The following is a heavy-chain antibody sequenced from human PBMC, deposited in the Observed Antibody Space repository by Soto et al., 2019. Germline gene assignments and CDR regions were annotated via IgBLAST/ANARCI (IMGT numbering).Heavy chain of an antibody. J-gene: IGHJ4*02. CDR2: INSDGSST. CDR3: VRDGLYVSGGPPLDF. V-gene: IGHV3-74*01. D-gene: IGHD5-12*01. CDR1: GFTLSRFY. Sequence: EVNLVESGGGSVRPGGSLRLSCEVSGFTLSRFYMHWVRQVPGKGPVWVARINSDGSSTNYADSVKGRFSIVRDSAKNTVILHMNRLRVEDTGIDYCVRDGLYVSGGPPLDFRGQGTLVTVSS.